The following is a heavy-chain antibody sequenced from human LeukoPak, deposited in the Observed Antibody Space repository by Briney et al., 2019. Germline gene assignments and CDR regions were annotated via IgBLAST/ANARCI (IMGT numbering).Heavy chain of an antibody. J-gene: IGHJ6*02. CDR3: ARDTPYYYGSGSPIMDV. CDR1: GFTFSSYA. D-gene: IGHD3-10*01. Sequence: GGSLRLSCAASGFTFSSYAMHWVRQAPGKGLEYVSAISSNGGSTYYANSVEGRFTISRDNSKNTLYLQMGSLRAEDMAVYYCARDTPYYYGSGSPIMDVWGQGTTVTVSS. V-gene: IGHV3-64*01. CDR2: ISSNGGST.